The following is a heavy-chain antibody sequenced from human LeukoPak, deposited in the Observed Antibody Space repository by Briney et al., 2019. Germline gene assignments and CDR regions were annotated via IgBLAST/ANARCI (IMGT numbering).Heavy chain of an antibody. J-gene: IGHJ3*02. CDR3: ARDLGAFDI. D-gene: IGHD3-10*01. V-gene: IGHV4-34*01. Sequence: SETLSLTCAVYGGSFSGYYWSWIRQPPGKGLEWIGEINHSGSTNYNPSLKSRVTISVDTSKNQFSLQLNSVTPEDTAVYYCARDLGAFDIWGQGTMVTVSS. CDR2: INHSGST. CDR1: GGSFSGYY.